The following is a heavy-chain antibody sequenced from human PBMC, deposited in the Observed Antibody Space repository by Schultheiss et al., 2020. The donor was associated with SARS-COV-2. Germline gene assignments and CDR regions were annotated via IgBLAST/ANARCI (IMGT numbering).Heavy chain of an antibody. CDR3: ARYCSSTSCYAQLHAFDI. CDR2: IYYSGST. CDR1: GGSFSGYY. D-gene: IGHD2-2*01. V-gene: IGHV4-59*08. Sequence: SETLSLTCAVYGGSFSGYYWSWIRQPPGKGLEWIGYIYYSGSTNYNPSLKSRVTISVDTSKNQFSLKLSSVTAADTAVYYCARYCSSTSCYAQLHAFDIWGQGTMVTVSS. J-gene: IGHJ3*02.